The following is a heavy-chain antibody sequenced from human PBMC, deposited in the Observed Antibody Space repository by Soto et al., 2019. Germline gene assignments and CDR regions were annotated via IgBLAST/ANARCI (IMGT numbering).Heavy chain of an antibody. V-gene: IGHV1-46*01. J-gene: IGHJ4*02. Sequence: ASVTVSCKASGYTFTSYYMHWVRQAPGQGLEWMGIINPSGGSTSYAQKFQGRVTMTRDTSTSTVYMELSSLRSEDTAVYYCAREIYYGDYVFLSGFDYWGQGTLVTVSS. CDR1: GYTFTSYY. CDR2: INPSGGST. D-gene: IGHD4-17*01. CDR3: AREIYYGDYVFLSGFDY.